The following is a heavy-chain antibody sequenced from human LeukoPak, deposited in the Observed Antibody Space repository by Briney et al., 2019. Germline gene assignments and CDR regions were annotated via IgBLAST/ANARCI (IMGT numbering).Heavy chain of an antibody. CDR3: ARELGSSWYFDY. D-gene: IGHD6-13*01. J-gene: IGHJ4*02. CDR1: GGSISSSSYY. Sequence: SETLSLTCTVSGGSISSSSYYWGWIRQPPGKGLEWIGYIYYSGSTNYNPSLKSRVTISVDTSKNQFSLKLSSVTAADTAVYFCARELGSSWYFDYWGQGTLVTVSS. V-gene: IGHV4-61*01. CDR2: IYYSGST.